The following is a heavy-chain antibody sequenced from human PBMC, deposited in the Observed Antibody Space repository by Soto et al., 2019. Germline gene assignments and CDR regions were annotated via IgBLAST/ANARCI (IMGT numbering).Heavy chain of an antibody. J-gene: IGHJ4*02. V-gene: IGHV6-1*01. CDR2: TYYRSKWYN. CDR3: AKASSSWPERFDY. CDR1: GESVSPNSAA. D-gene: IGHD6-13*01. Sequence: SQTLSLTYAISGESVSPNSAAWNWIRPSPSRGFEWLGRTYYRSKWYNAHAVPVKSRTTITPDTPTSQSSRQLDTVTPEDTAVYYCAKASSSWPERFDYWGQGTLVTVSS.